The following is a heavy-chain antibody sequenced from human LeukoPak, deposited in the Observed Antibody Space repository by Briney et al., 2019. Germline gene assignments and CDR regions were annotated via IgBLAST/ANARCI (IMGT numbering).Heavy chain of an antibody. J-gene: IGHJ4*02. V-gene: IGHV3-15*01. D-gene: IGHD6-13*01. Sequence: GGSLRLSCAASGFTFSSYAMSWVRQAPGKGLEWVGRIKSKTDGGTTDYAAPVKGRFTISRDDSKNTLYLQMNSLKTEDTAVYYCTVSGYSSSWYSLDYWGQGTLVTVSS. CDR2: IKSKTDGGTT. CDR3: TVSGYSSSWYSLDY. CDR1: GFTFSSYA.